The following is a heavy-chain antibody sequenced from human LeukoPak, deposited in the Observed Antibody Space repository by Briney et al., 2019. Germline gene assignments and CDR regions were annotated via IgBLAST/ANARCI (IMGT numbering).Heavy chain of an antibody. D-gene: IGHD3-22*01. CDR1: GGTFSSYA. J-gene: IGHJ3*02. CDR2: IIPIFGTA. CDR3: ARGRDSSGYYYFADAFDI. V-gene: IGHV1-69*13. Sequence: ASVKVSCKASGGTFSSYAISWVRQAPGQGLEWMGGIIPIFGTANYAQKFQGRVTITADESTSTAYMELSSPRSEDTAVYYCARGRDSSGYYYFADAFDIWGQGTMVTVSS.